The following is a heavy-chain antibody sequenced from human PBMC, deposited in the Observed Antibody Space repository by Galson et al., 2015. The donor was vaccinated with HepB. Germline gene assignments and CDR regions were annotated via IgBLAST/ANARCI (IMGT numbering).Heavy chain of an antibody. Sequence: CAISGDSVSSHSVTWNWIRQSPSRGLEWLGRTYYRSKWYNDYAISVKSRITINPDTSKNQFSLQLNSVTPEDTAVYYCVRRGSSDLLDYWGPGTLITVSS. CDR3: VRRGSSDLLDY. D-gene: IGHD6-19*01. CDR2: TYYRSKWYN. J-gene: IGHJ4*02. V-gene: IGHV6-1*01. CDR1: GDSVSSHSVT.